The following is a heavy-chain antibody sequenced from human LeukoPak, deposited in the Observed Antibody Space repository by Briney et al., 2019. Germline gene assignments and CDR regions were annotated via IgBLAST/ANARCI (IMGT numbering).Heavy chain of an antibody. CDR2: IYYSGST. D-gene: IGHD1-1*01. J-gene: IGHJ6*03. Sequence: PSETLSRTCTVSGGSISSYYWSWIRQPPGKGLEWIGYIYYSGSTNYNPSLKSLVIISADTSRNQFSLRLSSVTAADTAVYFCARGEAPTGTTSLPFHSFYYMDVWGKGTTVTVSS. CDR3: ARGEAPTGTTSLPFHSFYYMDV. V-gene: IGHV4-59*01. CDR1: GGSISSYY.